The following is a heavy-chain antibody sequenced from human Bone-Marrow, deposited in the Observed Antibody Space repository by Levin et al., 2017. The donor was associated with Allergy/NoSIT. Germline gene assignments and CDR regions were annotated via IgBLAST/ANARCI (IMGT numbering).Heavy chain of an antibody. J-gene: IGHJ4*02. CDR1: GFSLSTSGMR. CDR2: IDWDDDK. D-gene: IGHD1-26*01. CDR3: ARERGEGDDY. V-gene: IGHV2-70*04. Sequence: SGPTLVKPTQTLTLTCTFSGFSLSTSGMRVSWIRQPPGKALEWLARIDWDDDKFYSTSLKTRLTISKDTSKNQVVLTMTNMDPVDTATYDCARERGEGDDYWGQGTLVTVSS.